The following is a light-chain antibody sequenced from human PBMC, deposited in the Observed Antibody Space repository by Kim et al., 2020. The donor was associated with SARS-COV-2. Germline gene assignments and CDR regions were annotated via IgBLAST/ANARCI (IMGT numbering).Light chain of an antibody. J-gene: IGLJ3*02. CDR2: RNS. Sequence: GQRVTSTGSGSNSNHRRNYADRYHRVTGTAPKLLIERNSQRPSGVTGRFSGSKSDTSASLAIIGLRSEDEADYYCATWDDSLSGWVFGGGTQLTVL. V-gene: IGLV1-47*01. CDR3: ATWDDSLSGWV. CDR1: NSNHRRNY.